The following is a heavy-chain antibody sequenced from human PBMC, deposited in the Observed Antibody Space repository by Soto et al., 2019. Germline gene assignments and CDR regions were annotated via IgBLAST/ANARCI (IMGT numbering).Heavy chain of an antibody. Sequence: SETLSLTCTVSGGSINSSNYYWCWIRHPPGKGLEWIGNVYYRGTTYYNPSLKGRVTISVDTSKNQFSLKLSSVTAADSAVFFCVRHQRYSSGWYIDYWGQGTPVTVSS. V-gene: IGHV4-39*01. CDR1: GGSINSSNYY. CDR2: VYYRGTT. CDR3: VRHQRYSSGWYIDY. J-gene: IGHJ4*02. D-gene: IGHD6-19*01.